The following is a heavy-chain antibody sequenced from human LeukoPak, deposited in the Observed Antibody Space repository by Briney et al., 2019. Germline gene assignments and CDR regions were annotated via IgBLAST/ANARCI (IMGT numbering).Heavy chain of an antibody. CDR1: GFTFSSYW. Sequence: GGSLRLSCAASGFTFSSYWMSWVRQAPGKGLEWVAVISYDGSNKYYADSVKGRFTISRDNSKNTLYLQMNSLRAEDTAVYYCARELRLRYFDWLSPLDYWGQGTLVTVSS. J-gene: IGHJ4*02. V-gene: IGHV3-30-3*01. CDR2: ISYDGSNK. D-gene: IGHD3-9*01. CDR3: ARELRLRYFDWLSPLDY.